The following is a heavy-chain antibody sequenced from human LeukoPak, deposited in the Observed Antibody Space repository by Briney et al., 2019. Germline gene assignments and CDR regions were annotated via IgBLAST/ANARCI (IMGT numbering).Heavy chain of an antibody. CDR3: ARDGAAAGEFDY. Sequence: GASVKVSCKASGFTFTNYGFTWVRQAPGQGLEWMSWISAYNGVTNYAQEFRGRVTMTTDPSTSTAYMELRSLRSDDTAVYYCARDGAAAGEFDYWGQGTLVTVSS. J-gene: IGHJ4*02. D-gene: IGHD6-25*01. V-gene: IGHV1-18*01. CDR2: ISAYNGVT. CDR1: GFTFTNYG.